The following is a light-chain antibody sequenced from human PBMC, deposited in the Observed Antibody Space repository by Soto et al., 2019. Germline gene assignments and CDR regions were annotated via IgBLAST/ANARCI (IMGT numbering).Light chain of an antibody. J-gene: IGKJ4*01. CDR3: HLRSSYPST. Sequence: EVVLTQSPATLSLSPGERATLSCRASQSVSSYLAWYQQKPGQAPRLLIYDASNTATGIPARFSGSESGTDFALTFGGLQPEGCATYYCHLRSSYPSTFGG. CDR1: QSVSSY. V-gene: IGKV3-11*01. CDR2: DAS.